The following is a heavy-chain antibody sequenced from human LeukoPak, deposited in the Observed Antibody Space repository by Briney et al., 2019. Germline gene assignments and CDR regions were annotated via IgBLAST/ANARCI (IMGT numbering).Heavy chain of an antibody. V-gene: IGHV3-74*01. CDR3: ARYYYDSSGYYLDY. CDR1: GFTFSSYW. J-gene: IGHJ4*02. Sequence: GGSLRLSCAASGFTFSSYWMHWVRQAPGKGLVWVSRISSDGSSTIYADSVKGRFTISRDNAKNTLYLQMNSLRAEDTAVYYSARYYYDSSGYYLDYWGQGTPVTVSS. D-gene: IGHD3-22*01. CDR2: ISSDGSST.